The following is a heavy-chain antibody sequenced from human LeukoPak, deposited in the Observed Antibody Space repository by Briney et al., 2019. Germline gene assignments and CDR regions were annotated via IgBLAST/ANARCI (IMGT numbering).Heavy chain of an antibody. D-gene: IGHD3-10*01. V-gene: IGHV4-34*01. J-gene: IGHJ4*02. CDR2: INHSGST. CDR3: ARGPYYYGSGSYPDY. CDR1: GGSFSGYY. Sequence: PSETLSLTCAVYGGSFSGYYWSWIRQPPGKGLEWIGEINHSGSTNYNPSPKSRVTISVDTSKNQFSLKLSSVTAADTAVYYCARGPYYYGSGSYPDYWGQGTLVTVSS.